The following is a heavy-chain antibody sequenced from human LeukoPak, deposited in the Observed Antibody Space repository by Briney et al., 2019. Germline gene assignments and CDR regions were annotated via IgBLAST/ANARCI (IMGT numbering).Heavy chain of an antibody. D-gene: IGHD1-26*01. J-gene: IGHJ4*02. V-gene: IGHV3-48*03. CDR3: ARKVLSGSRYFDY. Sequence: PGGSLRLSCAASGFTFSSFEMNWVRQAPGKGLEWVSYITSSASTIYYAESVKGRFTTSRDNAKNSLFLQMNSLRAEDTAVYYCARKVLSGSRYFDYWGQGALVTVSS. CDR1: GFTFSSFE. CDR2: ITSSASTI.